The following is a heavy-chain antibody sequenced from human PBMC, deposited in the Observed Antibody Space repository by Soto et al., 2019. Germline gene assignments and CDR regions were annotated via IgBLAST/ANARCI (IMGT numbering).Heavy chain of an antibody. D-gene: IGHD3-10*02. CDR2: ISSSGSTI. V-gene: IGHV3-11*01. CDR1: GFTFSDYY. Sequence: GGSLRLSCAASGFTFSDYYMSWIRQAPGKGLEWVSYISSSGSTIYYADSVKGRFTISRDNAKNSLYLQMNSLRAEDTVVYYCASLFGESALDGMDVWGQGTTVTVSS. CDR3: ASLFGESALDGMDV. J-gene: IGHJ6*02.